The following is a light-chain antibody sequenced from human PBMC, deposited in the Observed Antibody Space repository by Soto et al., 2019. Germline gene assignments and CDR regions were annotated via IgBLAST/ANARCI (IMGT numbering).Light chain of an antibody. CDR2: SNN. J-gene: IGLJ2*01. CDR3: AAWDDSLDGRVV. Sequence: QSVLTQPPSASGTPGQRVTISCSGSISNIGSNTVNWYQQLPGTAPKLLIYSNNVRPSGVPDRFSGSISGTSASLAISGLQSEDEADYYCAAWDDSLDGRVVFGGGTKLTVL. CDR1: ISNIGSNT. V-gene: IGLV1-44*01.